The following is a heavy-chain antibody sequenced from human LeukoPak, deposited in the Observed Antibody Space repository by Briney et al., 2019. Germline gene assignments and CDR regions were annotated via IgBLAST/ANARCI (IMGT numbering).Heavy chain of an antibody. J-gene: IGHJ6*03. D-gene: IGHD1-26*01. V-gene: IGHV3-23*01. Sequence: QLGGSLRLSCLASKFTFNNYAMTWVRQAPGKGLEWVSSISGSGDNMYYADSVKGRFTISRDNSENTLYLQMNSLRGEDTAVYYCARDGYSGSYYRLYYFFMDVWGKGTTVTVSS. CDR2: ISGSGDNM. CDR1: KFTFNNYA. CDR3: ARDGYSGSYYRLYYFFMDV.